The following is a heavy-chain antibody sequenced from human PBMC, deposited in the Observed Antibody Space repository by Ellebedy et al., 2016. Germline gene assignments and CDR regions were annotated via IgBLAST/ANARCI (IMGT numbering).Heavy chain of an antibody. V-gene: IGHV3-30*02. D-gene: IGHD1-14*01. CDR1: PFNLSLSA. J-gene: IGHJ4*02. CDR2: LNYDGSEK. CDR3: ATDIDGTGRQSLGC. Sequence: GGSLRLSCAASPFNLSLSAIHWVRQAPGKGLEWLTLLNYDGSEKHYADSVKGRFTISRDNSKNTVFLQMNSLRAEDTALYYCATDIDGTGRQSLGCWGQGTLVTVSS.